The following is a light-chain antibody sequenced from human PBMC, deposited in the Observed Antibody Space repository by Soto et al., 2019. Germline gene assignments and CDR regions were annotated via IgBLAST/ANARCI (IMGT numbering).Light chain of an antibody. CDR3: SAWDDSLSIVL. V-gene: IGLV1-44*01. J-gene: IGLJ2*01. Sequence: QSVLTQPPSASGAPGQRVTISCSGSSANIGDNSVNWYQKFPGKAPRLLIYNNHHRPSGVPDRVSGSKSGTSGSLAISGLLSEDEAEYYCSAWDDSLSIVLFGGGTKLTVL. CDR1: SANIGDNS. CDR2: NNH.